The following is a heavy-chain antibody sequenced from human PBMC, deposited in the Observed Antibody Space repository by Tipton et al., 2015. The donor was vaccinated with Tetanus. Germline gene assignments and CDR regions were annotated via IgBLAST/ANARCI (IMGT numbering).Heavy chain of an antibody. CDR2: IYYSGTS. CDR1: GDSISSGPYS. CDR3: ARATEHDIMTGYDN. Sequence: TLSLTCTVSGDSISSGPYSWSWLRQHPGKGLELIGYIYYSGTSYISPSLTRRVSIAVDTSRNQFSLKLTSVTAADTAVYYCARATEHDIMTGYDNWGPGTQVTVSS. J-gene: IGHJ4*02. V-gene: IGHV4-31*03. D-gene: IGHD3-9*01.